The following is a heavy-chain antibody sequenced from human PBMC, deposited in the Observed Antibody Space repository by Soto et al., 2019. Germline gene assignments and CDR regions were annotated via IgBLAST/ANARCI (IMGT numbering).Heavy chain of an antibody. Sequence: QVQLVESGGGVVQPGRSLRLSCAASGLTFSSYAMHWVRQAPGKGLEWVAVISYDGSNKYYADSVKGRFTISRDNSKNTLYLQMNSLRAEDTAVYYCARDRKVGATGAFDIWGQGTMVTVSS. CDR2: ISYDGSNK. CDR1: GLTFSSYA. J-gene: IGHJ3*02. V-gene: IGHV3-30-3*01. CDR3: ARDRKVGATGAFDI. D-gene: IGHD1-26*01.